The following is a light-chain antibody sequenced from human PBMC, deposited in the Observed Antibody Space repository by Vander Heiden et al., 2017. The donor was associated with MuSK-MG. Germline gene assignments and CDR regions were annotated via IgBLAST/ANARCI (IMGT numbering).Light chain of an antibody. J-gene: IGLJ2*01. CDR3: QSYDSSLRGHVV. V-gene: IGLV1-40*01. CDR1: SSNIGAGYD. CDR2: GNN. Sequence: QSVLTQPPSVSEAPGQRVTISCTGSSSNIGAGYDVHWYQQLPGTAPKLLIYGNNNRPSGVPDRFAGSKSGTSASLAITGLQAEDEADYYCQSYDSSLRGHVVFGGGTKVTVL.